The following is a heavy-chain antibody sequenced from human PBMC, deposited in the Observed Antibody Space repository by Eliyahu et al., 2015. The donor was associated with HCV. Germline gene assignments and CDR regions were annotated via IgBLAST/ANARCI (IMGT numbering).Heavy chain of an antibody. CDR2: IRSKVYGGTT. J-gene: IGHJ4*02. Sequence: EVQLVVSGGGLVKPGRSLRVSCSASGFTFGDYAMSWFRQAPGKGLEWVGFIRSKVYGGTTEYAASVKGRFTISRDDSKSIAYLQMNSLKTEDTAVYYCARLVGWCSDGSCYFADYWGQGTLVTVSS. CDR1: GFTFGDYA. D-gene: IGHD2-15*01. V-gene: IGHV3-49*05. CDR3: ARLVGWCSDGSCYFADY.